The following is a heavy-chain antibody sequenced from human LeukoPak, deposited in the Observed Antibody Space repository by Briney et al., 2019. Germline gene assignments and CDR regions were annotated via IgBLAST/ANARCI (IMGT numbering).Heavy chain of an antibody. CDR3: AKTYYDSSGYYEDY. D-gene: IGHD3-22*01. CDR1: GFTFSGYA. J-gene: IGHJ4*02. V-gene: IGHV3-23*01. CDR2: ISGSGGST. Sequence: GGSLRLSCAACGFTFSGYAMSWVRQAPGKGLEWVAAISGSGGSTYYADSVKGRFTISRDNSKNTLYLQMNSLRAEDTAVYYCAKTYYDSSGYYEDYWGQGTLVTVSS.